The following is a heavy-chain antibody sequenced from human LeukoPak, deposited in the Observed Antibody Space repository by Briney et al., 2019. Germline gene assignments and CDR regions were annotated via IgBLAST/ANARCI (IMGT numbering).Heavy chain of an antibody. J-gene: IGHJ5*02. CDR3: ARPSSYGYRGAPNWCDA. CDR1: GFTFSSYA. V-gene: IGHV3-23*01. D-gene: IGHD5-18*01. CDR2: ISGSGGST. Sequence: GGSLRLSCAASGFTFSSYAMSWVRQAPGKGLEWVSGISGSGGSTYYADSVQGRFIISRDDSKHTLYLQMNSLRADDTAVYYCARPSSYGYRGAPNWCDAWGQGTLVTVSS.